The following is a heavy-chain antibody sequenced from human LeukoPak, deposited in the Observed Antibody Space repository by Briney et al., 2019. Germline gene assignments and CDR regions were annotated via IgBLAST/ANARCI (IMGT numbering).Heavy chain of an antibody. CDR2: IYYSGST. D-gene: IGHD2-15*01. J-gene: IGHJ4*02. V-gene: IGHV4-59*11. Sequence: SETLSLTCTVSGGSISSHYWSWIRQPPGKGLEWIGYIYYSGSTNYNPSLKSRVTISVDTSKTQFSLKLSSVTAADTAVYYCARADCSGGSCSFDYWGQGTLVTVSS. CDR1: GGSISSHY. CDR3: ARADCSGGSCSFDY.